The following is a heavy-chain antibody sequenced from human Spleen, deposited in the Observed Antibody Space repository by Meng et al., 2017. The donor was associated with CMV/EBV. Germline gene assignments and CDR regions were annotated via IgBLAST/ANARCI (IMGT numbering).Heavy chain of an antibody. J-gene: IGHJ4*02. CDR2: ISFDGSNK. CDR1: GFTFTSHA. D-gene: IGHD6-13*01. V-gene: IGHV3-30*04. Sequence: SGFTFTSHAMHWVRQAPGKGLEWAAVISFDGSNKDYAVSVKGRFTISRDNSKNTLNLQMNSLRAEDTAVYYCAKDRSSSWYPLSDFDYWGQGTLVTVSS. CDR3: AKDRSSSWYPLSDFDY.